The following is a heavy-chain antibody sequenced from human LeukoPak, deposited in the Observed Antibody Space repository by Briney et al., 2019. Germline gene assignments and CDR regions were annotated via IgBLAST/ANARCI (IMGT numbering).Heavy chain of an antibody. Sequence: GGSLRLSCAASGFAFSDYSMNWVRQAPGMGLEWVANIRGSGSGMGSAGSVKGRFTISRDNAKNSLYLQMNSLRAEDTAFYYCARDDNWGFDYWGQGALVTVSS. CDR3: ARDDNWGFDY. CDR1: GFAFSDYS. J-gene: IGHJ4*02. CDR2: IRGSGSGM. V-gene: IGHV3-21*05. D-gene: IGHD7-27*01.